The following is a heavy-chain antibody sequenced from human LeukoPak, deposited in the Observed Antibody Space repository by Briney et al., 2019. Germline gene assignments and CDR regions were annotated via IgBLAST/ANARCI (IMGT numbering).Heavy chain of an antibody. CDR1: GGSISSYY. J-gene: IGHJ4*02. CDR2: IYTSGST. CDR3: ARGRITIFGVAMTYFDY. D-gene: IGHD3-3*01. V-gene: IGHV4-4*07. Sequence: PSETLSLTCTVSGGSISSYYWSWIRQPAGKGLEWIGRIYTSGSTNYNPSLTSRVTMSVDTSKNQFSLKLSSVTAADTAVYYCARGRITIFGVAMTYFDYWGQGTLVTVSS.